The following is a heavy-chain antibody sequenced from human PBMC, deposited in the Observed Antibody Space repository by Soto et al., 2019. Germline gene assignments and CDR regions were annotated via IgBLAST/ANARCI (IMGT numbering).Heavy chain of an antibody. D-gene: IGHD3-3*01. Sequence: GASLKVSCKASGYTRTSYYMHWVRQAPGQGLEWMGWMNPNSGNTGYAQKFQGRVTMTRNTSISTAYMELSSLRSEDTAVYYCARGRGITIFGVVNRDFDYWGQGTLVTVSS. V-gene: IGHV1-8*02. CDR2: MNPNSGNT. CDR1: GYTRTSYY. J-gene: IGHJ4*02. CDR3: ARGRGITIFGVVNRDFDY.